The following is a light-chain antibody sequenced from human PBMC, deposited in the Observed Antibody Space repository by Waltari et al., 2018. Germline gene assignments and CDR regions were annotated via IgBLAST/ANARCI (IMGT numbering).Light chain of an antibody. CDR2: RNN. CDR1: NNNVGYEG. Sequence: QAGLTQQPSVSKGLRQTATLTCTGDNNNVGYEGATWLQQHQGHPPKLLFYRNNKRPSGISERCSASRSGSTASLTITGLQTEDEADYYCSAWDRSLGAWVFGGGTKLTVL. V-gene: IGLV10-54*04. J-gene: IGLJ3*02. CDR3: SAWDRSLGAWV.